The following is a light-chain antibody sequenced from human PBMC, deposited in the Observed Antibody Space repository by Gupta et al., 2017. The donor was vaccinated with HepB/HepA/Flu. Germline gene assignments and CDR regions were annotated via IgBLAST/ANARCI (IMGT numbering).Light chain of an antibody. CDR1: SLRKYY. V-gene: IGLV3-19*01. J-gene: IGLJ1*01. CDR3: NSRDSSGDHLV. Sequence: SSEPTQAPAVSVALGQTIRITCHGDSLRKYYASWYQQKPGQAPVLVIYGENNRPSGIPDRFSGSRSGNTASLTITGAQAEDEADYYCNSRDSSGDHLVFGPGTKVTVL. CDR2: GEN.